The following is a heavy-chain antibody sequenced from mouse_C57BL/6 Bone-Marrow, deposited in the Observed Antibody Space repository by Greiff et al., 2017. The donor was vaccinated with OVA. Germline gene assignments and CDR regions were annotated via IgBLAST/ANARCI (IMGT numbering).Heavy chain of an antibody. V-gene: IGHV2-6*01. CDR2: IWGVGST. CDR3: ARGHYGSPFAY. Sequence: VQLVESGPGLVAPSQSLSITCTVSGFSLTSYGVDWVRQSPGKGLEWLGVIWGVGSTNYNSALKSRLSISNDNSKSQVFLKMNSLQTDDTAMYYCARGHYGSPFAYWGQGTLVTVSA. CDR1: GFSLTSYG. J-gene: IGHJ3*01. D-gene: IGHD1-1*01.